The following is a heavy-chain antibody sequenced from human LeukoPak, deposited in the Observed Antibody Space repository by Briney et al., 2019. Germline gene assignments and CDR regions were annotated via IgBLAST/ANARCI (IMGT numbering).Heavy chain of an antibody. J-gene: IGHJ6*02. CDR1: GGTFSSYA. V-gene: IGHV1-69*13. D-gene: IGHD4-11*01. Sequence: ASVKVSCKASGGTFSSYAISWVRQAPGQGLEWMGGIIPIFGTANYAQKFQGRVTITADESTSTAYMELSSLRSEDTAVYYCARGMTTLPYYYYGMDVWGQGTTDTVSS. CDR2: IIPIFGTA. CDR3: ARGMTTLPYYYYGMDV.